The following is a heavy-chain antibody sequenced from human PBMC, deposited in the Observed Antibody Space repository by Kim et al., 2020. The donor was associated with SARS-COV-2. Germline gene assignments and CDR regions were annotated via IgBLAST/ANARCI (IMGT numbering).Heavy chain of an antibody. CDR1: GYTFTSYA. V-gene: IGHV7-4-1*02. Sequence: ASVKVSCKASGYTFTSYAMNWVRQAPGQGLEWMGWINTNTGNPTYAQGFTGRFVFSLDTSVSTAYLQISSLKAEDTAVYYCARAGTMVRGVILPRRNYYYGMAVWGQGTTVTVSS. CDR3: ARAGTMVRGVILPRRNYYYGMAV. CDR2: INTNTGNP. J-gene: IGHJ6*02. D-gene: IGHD3-10*01.